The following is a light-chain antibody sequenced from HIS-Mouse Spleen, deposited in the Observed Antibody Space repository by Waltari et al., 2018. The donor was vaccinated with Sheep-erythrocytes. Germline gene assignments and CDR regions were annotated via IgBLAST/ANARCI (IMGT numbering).Light chain of an antibody. V-gene: IGLV2-8*01. CDR1: SRDVGGYHY. CDR2: EVS. J-gene: IGLJ3*02. Sequence: QSALTQPPSASGSPGQSVTIPCTGTSRDVGGYHYSSWYQQHPGKAPKLMIYEVSKRPSGVPDRFSGSKSGNTASLTVSGLQAEDEADYYCSSYAGSNNWVFGGGTKLTVL. CDR3: SSYAGSNNWV.